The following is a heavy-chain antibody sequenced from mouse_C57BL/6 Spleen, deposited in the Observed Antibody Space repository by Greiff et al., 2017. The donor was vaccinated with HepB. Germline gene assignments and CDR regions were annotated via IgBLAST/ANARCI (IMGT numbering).Heavy chain of an antibody. Sequence: VQLQQSGAELVKPGASVKISCKASGYAFSSYWMNWVKQRPGKGLEWIGQIYPGDGDTNYNGKFKGKATLTADKSSSTAYMQLSSLTSEDAAVYFCARKGYYGSRPFAYWGQGTLVTVSA. CDR3: ARKGYYGSRPFAY. V-gene: IGHV1-80*01. CDR2: IYPGDGDT. D-gene: IGHD1-1*01. J-gene: IGHJ3*01. CDR1: GYAFSSYW.